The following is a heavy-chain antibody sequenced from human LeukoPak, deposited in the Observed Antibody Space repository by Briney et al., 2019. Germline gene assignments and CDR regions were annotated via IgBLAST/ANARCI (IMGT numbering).Heavy chain of an antibody. CDR1: GGSISSYY. D-gene: IGHD3-9*01. J-gene: IGHJ6*03. Sequence: PSETLSLTCTFSGGSISSYYWSWIRQPPGKGLEWIGEINHSGSTNYNPSLKSRVTISVDTSKNQFSLKLSSVTAADTAVYYCASRVLRYFDWLSYYYYMDVWGKGTTVTISS. CDR3: ASRVLRYFDWLSYYYYMDV. CDR2: INHSGST. V-gene: IGHV4-34*01.